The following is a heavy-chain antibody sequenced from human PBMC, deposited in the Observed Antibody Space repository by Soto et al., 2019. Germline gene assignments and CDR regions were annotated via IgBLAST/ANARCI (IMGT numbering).Heavy chain of an antibody. CDR2: INPNSGGT. V-gene: IGHV1-2*02. CDR3: ARDYDIVVVVAAFSSFDY. D-gene: IGHD2-15*01. Sequence: ASVKVSCKASGYTFTGYYMHWVRQAPGQGLEWMGWINPNSGGTNYAQKFQGRVTMTRDTSISTAYMELSRLRSDDTAVYYCARDYDIVVVVAAFSSFDYWGQGTLVTVST. CDR1: GYTFTGYY. J-gene: IGHJ4*02.